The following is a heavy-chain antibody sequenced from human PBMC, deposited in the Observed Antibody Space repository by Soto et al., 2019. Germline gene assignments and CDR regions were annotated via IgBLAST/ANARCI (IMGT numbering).Heavy chain of an antibody. CDR2: ISSSGSTI. J-gene: IGHJ4*02. Sequence: GGSLRLSCAASGFTFSSYEMNWVRQAPGKGVEWVSYISSSGSTIYYADSVKGRFTISRDNAKNSLYLQMNSLRAEDTAVYYCARDRTRYSSGWYALDYWGQGTLVTVSS. D-gene: IGHD6-19*01. V-gene: IGHV3-48*03. CDR3: ARDRTRYSSGWYALDY. CDR1: GFTFSSYE.